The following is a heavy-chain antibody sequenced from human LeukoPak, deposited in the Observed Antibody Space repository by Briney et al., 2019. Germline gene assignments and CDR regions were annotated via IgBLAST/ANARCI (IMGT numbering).Heavy chain of an antibody. Sequence: GGSLRLSCAASGFTFSSYWMSWVRQAPGKGLEWVANIKQDGSEKYYVDSVKGRFTISRDNAKNSLYLQMNSLRAKDTAVYYCARGGDIVVVDNWFDPWGQGTLVTVSS. CDR1: GFTFSSYW. J-gene: IGHJ5*02. CDR3: ARGGDIVVVDNWFDP. V-gene: IGHV3-7*01. CDR2: IKQDGSEK. D-gene: IGHD2-2*01.